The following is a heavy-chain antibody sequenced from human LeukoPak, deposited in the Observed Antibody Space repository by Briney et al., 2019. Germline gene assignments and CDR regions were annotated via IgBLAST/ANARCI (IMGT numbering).Heavy chain of an antibody. D-gene: IGHD4-17*01. CDR3: ANHPWEDDSGYLY. V-gene: IGHV3-23*01. CDR2: ISGGGDRS. CDR1: GFPFSLYA. Sequence: GGTLRLSCVASGFPFSLYAMSWVRQAPGKGLEWVSSISGGGDRSDHADSVKGLFPISRDNSKSTIYLQMNNVRVEDTSVYYCANHPWEDDSGYLYWAQETLATVAS. J-gene: IGHJ4*02.